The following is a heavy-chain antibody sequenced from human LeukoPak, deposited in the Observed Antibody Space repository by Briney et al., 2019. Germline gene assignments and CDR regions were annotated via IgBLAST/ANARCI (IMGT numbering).Heavy chain of an antibody. Sequence: GGSLRLSCAASGFTFNNYAMSWVRQAPGKGLEWVSAISGSGGSTYYADSVKGRFTISRDNSKNTLYLQMNSLRAEDTAVYYCAKGALTYDFWSGLDYWGQGTLVTVSS. CDR1: GFTFNNYA. D-gene: IGHD3-3*01. CDR3: AKGALTYDFWSGLDY. J-gene: IGHJ4*02. V-gene: IGHV3-23*01. CDR2: ISGSGGST.